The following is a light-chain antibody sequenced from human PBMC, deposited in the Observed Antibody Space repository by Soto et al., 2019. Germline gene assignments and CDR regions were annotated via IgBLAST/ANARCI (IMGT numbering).Light chain of an antibody. CDR1: RSDVGGYNH. V-gene: IGLV2-14*01. CDR3: SSYKRGATLV. J-gene: IGLJ2*01. CDR2: EVS. Sequence: QSALTQPASVSGSPGQSITISCTGTRSDVGGYNHVAWYQQYPGKAPKLIIFEVSDRPSGISNRFSGSKSANTASLSISGLQAEDEADYYCSSYKRGATLVFGGGTKLTVL.